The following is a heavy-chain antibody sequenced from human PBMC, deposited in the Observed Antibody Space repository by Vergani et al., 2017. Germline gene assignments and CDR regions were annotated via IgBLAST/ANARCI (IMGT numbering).Heavy chain of an antibody. V-gene: IGHV3-23*01. D-gene: IGHD6-19*01. J-gene: IGHJ4*02. Sequence: EVQLLESGGHLVQPGGSLRLSCAASGFTFSNYAMNWVRQAPGKGLEWVSAISSSGADTYYTDSVKGRFTISRDNSKNTLYLQMSSLRAEDTAVYYCAGRPPGIAVAWAFDYWGPGTLVTVSS. CDR2: ISSSGADT. CDR3: AGRPPGIAVAWAFDY. CDR1: GFTFSNYA.